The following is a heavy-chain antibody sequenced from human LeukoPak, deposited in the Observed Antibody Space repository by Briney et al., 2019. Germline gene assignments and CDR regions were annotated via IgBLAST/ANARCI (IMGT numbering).Heavy chain of an antibody. CDR1: GVTFRSYW. D-gene: IGHD5-12*01. V-gene: IGHV3-74*01. Sequence: GGSVRRSLAASGVTFRSYWRQWVRQAPGKGLVWVSRINSDGSSTSYADSVKGRFTISRDNSKNTLYLQMNSLRAEDTAVYYCAKSSGYENFDSWGQGTLVTVSS. J-gene: IGHJ4*02. CDR2: INSDGSST. CDR3: AKSSGYENFDS.